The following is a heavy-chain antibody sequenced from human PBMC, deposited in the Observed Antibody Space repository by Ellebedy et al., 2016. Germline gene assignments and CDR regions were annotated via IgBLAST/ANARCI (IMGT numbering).Heavy chain of an antibody. CDR2: IIPIFGTA. D-gene: IGHD3-3*01. CDR1: GGTFSSYA. V-gene: IGHV1-69*13. J-gene: IGHJ6*02. Sequence: SVKVSXXASGGTFSSYAISWVQQAPGQGLEWMGGIIPIFGTANYAQKFQGRVTITADESTSTAYMELSSLRSEDTAVYYCARAVTIFGVVSDLVGYGMDVWGQGTTVTVSS. CDR3: ARAVTIFGVVSDLVGYGMDV.